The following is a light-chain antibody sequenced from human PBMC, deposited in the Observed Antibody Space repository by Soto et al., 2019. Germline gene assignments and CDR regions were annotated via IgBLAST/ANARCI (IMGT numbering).Light chain of an antibody. CDR2: DAS. J-gene: IGKJ4*01. CDR1: QSISSW. V-gene: IGKV1-5*01. Sequence: IQMTQSPSTLSASVGDRVTITCRASQSISSWLAWYQQKPGKAPKLLIYDASSLESGVPSRFSGSGSGTEFTLNISSLQPDDFATYYCQQYNSYSLTFGGGTKVDIK. CDR3: QQYNSYSLT.